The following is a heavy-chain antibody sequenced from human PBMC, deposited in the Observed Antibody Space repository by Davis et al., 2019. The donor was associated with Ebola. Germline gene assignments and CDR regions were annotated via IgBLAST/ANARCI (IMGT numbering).Heavy chain of an antibody. Sequence: ASVKVSCKASGYTFTGYYMHWVRQAPGQGLEWMGWINPNSGGSASTQKFQGRLTMTSDTSISTAYLDLGSLQSGDTAVYYCATQMGRIAPRPAFNIWGQGTLVSVSS. D-gene: IGHD5-24*01. CDR1: GYTFTGYY. CDR2: INPNSGGS. J-gene: IGHJ3*02. CDR3: ATQMGRIAPRPAFNI. V-gene: IGHV1-2*02.